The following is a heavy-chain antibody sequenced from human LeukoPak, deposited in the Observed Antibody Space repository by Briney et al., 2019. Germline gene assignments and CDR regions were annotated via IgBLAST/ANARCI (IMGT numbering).Heavy chain of an antibody. D-gene: IGHD3-22*01. V-gene: IGHV3-30-3*01. CDR3: ARDRSYYDSSGPLMGGFHFDY. Sequence: PGGSLRLSCAASGFTFSSYAMHWVRQAPGKGLEWVAVISYDGSNKYYADSVKGRFTISRDNSKNTLYLQMNSLRAEDTAVYYCARDRSYYDSSGPLMGGFHFDYWGQGTLVTVSS. J-gene: IGHJ4*02. CDR2: ISYDGSNK. CDR1: GFTFSSYA.